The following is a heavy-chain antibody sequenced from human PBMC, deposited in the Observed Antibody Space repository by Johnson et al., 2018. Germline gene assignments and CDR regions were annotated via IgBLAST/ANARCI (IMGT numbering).Heavy chain of an antibody. V-gene: IGHV3-15*01. Sequence: VQLVQSGGGLVKPGGSLRLSCTVSGFTFSNGWMTWVRQAPGKGLEWVGRIKSKTDGGTTDYAAPVKGRFTISRDDSKNTLYLQMNSLRTEDTAVYYCAKAPGWYYAQWDAFDMWGQGTMVTVSS. CDR1: GFTFSNGW. J-gene: IGHJ3*02. CDR2: IKSKTDGGTT. CDR3: AKAPGWYYAQWDAFDM. D-gene: IGHD3-3*01.